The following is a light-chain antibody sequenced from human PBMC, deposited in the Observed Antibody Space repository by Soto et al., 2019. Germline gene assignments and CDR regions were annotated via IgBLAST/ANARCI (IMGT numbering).Light chain of an antibody. J-gene: IGLJ2*01. CDR3: QVWDSSPERF. Sequence: SYELTQPLSVSVALGQTARITCGGNNIGSKNVHWYQQKPGQAPVLVIYRDSNRPSGIPERFSGSNSGNTATLTISRAQAGDEADYSGQVWDSSPERFFGGGPKLTVL. CDR1: NIGSKN. CDR2: RDS. V-gene: IGLV3-9*01.